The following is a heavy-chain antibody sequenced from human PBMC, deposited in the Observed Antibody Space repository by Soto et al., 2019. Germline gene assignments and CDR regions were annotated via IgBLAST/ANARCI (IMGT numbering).Heavy chain of an antibody. J-gene: IGHJ4*02. CDR3: ARDLDGSGSYYTDY. CDR2: ISAYNGNT. Sequence: GVSVKVSCKASGYMFVTYGINWVRQAPGQGLEWMGWISAYNGNTKYAQNLQGRVTMTTDASTSTAYMEMRSLRSDDTAVYYCARDLDGSGSYYTDYWGPGTLVTVSS. CDR1: GYMFVTYG. V-gene: IGHV1-18*01. D-gene: IGHD3-10*01.